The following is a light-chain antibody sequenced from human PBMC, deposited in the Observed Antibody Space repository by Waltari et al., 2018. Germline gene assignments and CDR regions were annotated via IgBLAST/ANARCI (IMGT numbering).Light chain of an antibody. J-gene: IGKJ3*01. V-gene: IGKV3-11*01. CDR2: DAS. Sequence: VLTQSPATLSLSPGEKATLSCRASQSVNNYLAWYQGKPGQAPRLLIYDASNRATSIPGRFSGSGSGTDFTLTISSLEPEYFAVYYCQQRSNWPRFTFGPGTRVDIK. CDR3: QQRSNWPRFT. CDR1: QSVNNY.